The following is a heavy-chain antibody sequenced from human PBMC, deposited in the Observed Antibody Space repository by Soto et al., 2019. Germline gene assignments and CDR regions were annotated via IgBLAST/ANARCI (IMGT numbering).Heavy chain of an antibody. Sequence: QLQLQESGPGLVKPSETLSLTCTVSGGSISISNYYWGWIRQPPGKVLEWIGSIFYSGSTYYNPSLKSRVTISVDTSKNQLSLSLNSVTAADTAVYYCALRGATSTWYHYYGMDVWGQGTTVTVS. V-gene: IGHV4-39*01. D-gene: IGHD1-26*01. CDR2: IFYSGST. J-gene: IGHJ6*02. CDR1: GGSISISNYY. CDR3: ALRGATSTWYHYYGMDV.